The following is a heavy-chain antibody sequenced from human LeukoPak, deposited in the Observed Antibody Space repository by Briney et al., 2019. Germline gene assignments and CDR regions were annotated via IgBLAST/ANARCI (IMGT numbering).Heavy chain of an antibody. J-gene: IGHJ4*02. V-gene: IGHV3-21*04. CDR1: GFILSSYN. D-gene: IGHD2-21*01. CDR3: AKAPVTSCRGAYCYPFDS. CDR2: ITSSSSYI. Sequence: GGSLSLSCAASGFILSSYNMNWVRRTPEKGREWVSSITSSSSYIFYTDSERGRFTISRDNAENSLYLQMNSLRTEDAAVYFCAKAPVTSCRGAYCYPFDSWGQGTLVTVSS.